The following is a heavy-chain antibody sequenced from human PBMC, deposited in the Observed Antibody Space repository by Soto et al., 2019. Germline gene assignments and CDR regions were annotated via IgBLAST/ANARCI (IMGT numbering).Heavy chain of an antibody. CDR3: AREVHGYGDSHY. CDR2: VNPNDGGT. CDR1: GYTFTVYY. Sequence: QVQLVQSGAEVKNPGDSIKVSCKASGYTFTVYYIHWVRQAPGQGLEWVGLVNPNDGGTTYAQNLQDVVSVARETSMSTVYFERSSLRSQDTAVYYCAREVHGYGDSHYWGQGTLVTFAS. J-gene: IGHJ4*02. V-gene: IGHV1-46*04. D-gene: IGHD4-17*01.